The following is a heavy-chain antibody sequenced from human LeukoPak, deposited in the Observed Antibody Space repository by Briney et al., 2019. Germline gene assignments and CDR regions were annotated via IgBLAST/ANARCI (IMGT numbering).Heavy chain of an antibody. CDR3: ARAVAGTLYSY. J-gene: IGHJ4*02. D-gene: IGHD6-19*01. V-gene: IGHV1-46*01. CDR1: GYTFTSYY. Sequence: ASVKVSCEASGYTFTSYYMHWVRQAPGQGLEWMGIINPSGGSTSYAQKFQGRVTMTRDTSTSTVYMELSSLRSEDTAVYYCARAVAGTLYSYWGQGTLVTVSS. CDR2: INPSGGST.